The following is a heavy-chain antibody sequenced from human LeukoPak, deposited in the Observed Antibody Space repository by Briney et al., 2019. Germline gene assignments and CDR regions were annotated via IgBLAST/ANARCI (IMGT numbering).Heavy chain of an antibody. CDR3: ARVYAAMAISFDY. CDR1: GYTFTGYY. Sequence: ASVKVSCKASGYTFTGYYMHWVRQAPGQGLGCMGWINPNSGGTNYAQKFQCRVTMTRDTSISTAYMELSRLRSDDTAVYYCARVYAAMAISFDYWGQGTLVTVSS. V-gene: IGHV1-2*02. J-gene: IGHJ4*02. D-gene: IGHD5-18*01. CDR2: INPNSGGT.